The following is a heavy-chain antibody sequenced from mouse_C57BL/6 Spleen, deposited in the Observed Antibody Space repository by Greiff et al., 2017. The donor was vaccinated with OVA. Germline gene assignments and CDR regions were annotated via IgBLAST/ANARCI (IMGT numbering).Heavy chain of an antibody. CDR1: GYSFTGYF. CDR2: INPYNGDT. Sequence: EVQLQESGPELVKPGDSVKISCKASGYSFTGYFMNWVMQSHGKSLEWIGRINPYNGDTFYNQKFKGKATLTVDKSSRTAHMELRSLTSEDSAVYYCARGPTVVATNFDVWGTGTTVTVSS. J-gene: IGHJ1*03. V-gene: IGHV1-20*01. CDR3: ARGPTVVATNFDV. D-gene: IGHD1-1*01.